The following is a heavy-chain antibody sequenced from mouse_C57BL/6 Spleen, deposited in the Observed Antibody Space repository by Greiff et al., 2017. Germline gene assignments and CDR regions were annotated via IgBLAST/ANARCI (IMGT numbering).Heavy chain of an antibody. D-gene: IGHD1-1*01. CDR3: AKGTTVVGAFDV. CDR2: IYPRSGNT. J-gene: IGHJ1*03. V-gene: IGHV1-81*01. Sequence: QVQLQQSGAELARPGASVKLSCKASGYTFTSYGISWVKQRTGQGLEWIGEIYPRSGNTYYNEKFKGKATLTADKSSSTAYMELRSLTSEDSVVYFCAKGTTVVGAFDVWGTGTTVTVSS. CDR1: GYTFTSYG.